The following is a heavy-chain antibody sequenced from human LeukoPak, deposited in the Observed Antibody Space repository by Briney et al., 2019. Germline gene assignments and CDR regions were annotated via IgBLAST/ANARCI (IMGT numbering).Heavy chain of an antibody. CDR2: INPSGDVR. V-gene: IGHV1-46*01. D-gene: IGHD6-19*01. CDR1: GYTFGTHW. J-gene: IGHJ4*02. Sequence: ASVKVSCKASGYTFGTHWMHWVRQAPGQGLEWMAIINPSGDVRSYAQKFQGRVTMTTDTSTSTAYMELRSLRSDDTAVYYCARGIAVAGTYGGQGTLVTVSS. CDR3: ARGIAVAGTY.